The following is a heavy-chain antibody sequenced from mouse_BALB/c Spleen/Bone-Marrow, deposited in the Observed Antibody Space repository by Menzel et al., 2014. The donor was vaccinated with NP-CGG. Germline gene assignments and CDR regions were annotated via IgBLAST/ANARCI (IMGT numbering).Heavy chain of an antibody. V-gene: IGHV1S132*01. Sequence: QVHVKQSGAELVKPGASVKLSCKTSGYTFTNYWIQWVKPRPGQGLGWIGEIFPGIGTTYYNEKFKGKATLTIDTSSSTAYMQLSSLTSDDSAVYFCARGGNYGYWGQGTTLTVSS. J-gene: IGHJ2*01. CDR1: GYTFTNYW. CDR2: IFPGIGTT. D-gene: IGHD2-1*01. CDR3: ARGGNYGY.